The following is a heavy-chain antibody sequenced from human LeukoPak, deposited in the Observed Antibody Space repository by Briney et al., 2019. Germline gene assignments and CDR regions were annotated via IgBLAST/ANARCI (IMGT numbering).Heavy chain of an antibody. J-gene: IGHJ5*02. D-gene: IGHD3-10*02. V-gene: IGHV2-5*01. CDR2: IYWNDDK. Sequence: ESGPTLVKPTQTLTLTCTFSGFSLSTSGVGVGWIRQPPGKALEWLVLIYWNDDKRYSPSLKSRLTITKDTSKNQVVLTMTNMDPVDTATYYCAPMFGELFSPNNWFDPWGQGTLVTVSS. CDR3: APMFGELFSPNNWFDP. CDR1: GFSLSTSGVG.